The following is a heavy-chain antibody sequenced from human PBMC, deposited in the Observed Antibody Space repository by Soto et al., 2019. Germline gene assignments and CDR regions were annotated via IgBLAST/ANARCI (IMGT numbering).Heavy chain of an antibody. CDR3: ARDLYFYDCSRSPLCDI. J-gene: IGHJ3*02. CDR2: IWYDGSNK. D-gene: IGHD3-22*01. Sequence: PGGSLRLSCAASEFTFSSYGMHWVRQAPGKGLEWVAVIWYDGSNKYYADSVKGRFTISRDNSKNTLYLQMNSLRAEDTAVYYCARDLYFYDCSRSPLCDIWGERIMVTVS. V-gene: IGHV3-33*01. CDR1: EFTFSSYG.